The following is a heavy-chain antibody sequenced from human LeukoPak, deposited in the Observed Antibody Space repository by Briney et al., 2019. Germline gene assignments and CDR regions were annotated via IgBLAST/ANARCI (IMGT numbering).Heavy chain of an antibody. Sequence: AGGSLRLSCAASGFTFSSYWMSWVRQAPGKGLEWVANIKQDGSEKYYVDSVKGRFTISRDNAKNSLYLQMNSLRAEDTAVYYCARDPHYDFWSGYHNWFDPWGQGTLVTVSS. CDR3: ARDPHYDFWSGYHNWFDP. J-gene: IGHJ5*02. V-gene: IGHV3-7*01. CDR2: IKQDGSEK. D-gene: IGHD3-3*01. CDR1: GFTFSSYW.